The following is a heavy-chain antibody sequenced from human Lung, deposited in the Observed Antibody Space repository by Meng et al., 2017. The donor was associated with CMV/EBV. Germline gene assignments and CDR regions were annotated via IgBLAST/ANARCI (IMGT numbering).Heavy chain of an antibody. V-gene: IGHV3-15*01. CDR3: TTDSGYGYVWGSYQLLGY. Sequence: GGSLRLXXAASGFTFSNAWMSWVRQAPGKGLEWVGRVKSKTDGGTTDYAAPVKGRFTISRDDSKSTLYLQMNSLKTEDTAVYYCTTDSGYGYVWGSYQLLGYWGQGXLVTVSS. D-gene: IGHD3-16*01. CDR1: GFTFSNAW. CDR2: VKSKTDGGTT. J-gene: IGHJ4*02.